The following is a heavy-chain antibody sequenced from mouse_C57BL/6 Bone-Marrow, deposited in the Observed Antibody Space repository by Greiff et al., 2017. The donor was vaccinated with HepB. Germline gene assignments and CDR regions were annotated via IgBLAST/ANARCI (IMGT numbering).Heavy chain of an antibody. J-gene: IGHJ4*01. Sequence: QVHVKQPGAELVKPGASVKMSCKASGYTFTSYWITWVKQRPGQGLEWIGDIYPGSGSTNYNEKFKSKATLTVDTSSSTAYMQLSSLTSEDSAVYYCAREDYGSRVYAMDYWGQGTSVTVSS. CDR3: AREDYGSRVYAMDY. CDR2: IYPGSGST. D-gene: IGHD1-1*01. V-gene: IGHV1-55*01. CDR1: GYTFTSYW.